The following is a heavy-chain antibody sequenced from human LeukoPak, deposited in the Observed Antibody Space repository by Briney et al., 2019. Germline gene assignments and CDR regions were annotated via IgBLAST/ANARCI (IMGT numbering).Heavy chain of an antibody. V-gene: IGHV3-30*02. CDR2: IRYDGSDK. CDR1: GFTFNGYG. D-gene: IGHD1-1*01. CDR3: AKDTPTTGYHLDS. Sequence: GGSLRLSCAASGFTFNGYGMHWVRQAPGKGLEWVAFIRYDGSDKSYADSVKGRFTISRDNSENTLYLQINSLRVEDTAVYYCAKDTPTTGYHLDSWGQGTLVTVSS. J-gene: IGHJ4*02.